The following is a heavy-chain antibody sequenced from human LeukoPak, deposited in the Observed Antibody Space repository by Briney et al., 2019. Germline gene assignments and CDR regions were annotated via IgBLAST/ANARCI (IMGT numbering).Heavy chain of an antibody. D-gene: IGHD3-10*01. CDR2: IRSTANGYAT. CDR3: TGNYYGSGSYADFDY. Sequence: PGGSLRLSCAASGFTFSGSALHWVRQASGKGLEWVGRIRSTANGYATAYAASVKGRFTISRDDSKNTAYLQMDSLKTEATAVYYCTGNYYGSGSYADFDYWGQGTLVTVSS. CDR1: GFTFSGSA. V-gene: IGHV3-73*01. J-gene: IGHJ4*02.